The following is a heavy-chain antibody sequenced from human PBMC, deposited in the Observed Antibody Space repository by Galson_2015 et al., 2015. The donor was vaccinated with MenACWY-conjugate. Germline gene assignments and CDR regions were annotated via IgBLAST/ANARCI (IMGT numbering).Heavy chain of an antibody. V-gene: IGHV1-18*01. Sequence: SVKASCKASGDTFTNYGITWVRQAPGQGLEWMGWISASNGATDYAQKFQGRVSMTTDTSTSTAYMELRSLRSDDTALYYCARGLSLWSGYQTWFDPWGQGTLVTVSS. CDR3: ARGLSLWSGYQTWFDP. CDR2: ISASNGAT. J-gene: IGHJ5*02. D-gene: IGHD3-3*01. CDR1: GDTFTNYG.